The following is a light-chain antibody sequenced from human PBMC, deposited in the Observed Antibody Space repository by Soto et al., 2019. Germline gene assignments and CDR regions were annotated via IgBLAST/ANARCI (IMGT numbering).Light chain of an antibody. CDR2: EVS. Sequence: QSALTQPASVSGSPGQSITISCTGTSSDVGSYNLVSWYQQLPGKAPQLMIYEVSKRPSGVSNRFSGSKSGNTASLTISGLQAEDEAEYSCCSYADSTGGYVFGTGTKVTVL. J-gene: IGLJ1*01. CDR3: CSYADSTGGYV. CDR1: SSDVGSYNL. V-gene: IGLV2-23*02.